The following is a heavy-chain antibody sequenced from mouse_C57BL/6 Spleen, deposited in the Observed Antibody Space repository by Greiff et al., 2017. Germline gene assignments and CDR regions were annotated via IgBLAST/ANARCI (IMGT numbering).Heavy chain of an antibody. CDR3: ARSRLEDAMDY. CDR2: IDPSDSYT. V-gene: IGHV1-69*01. J-gene: IGHJ4*01. Sequence: QVQLQQSGAELVMPGASVKLSCKASGYTFTSYWMHWVKQRPGQGLEWIGEIDPSDSYTNYNQKFKGKSTLTVDKSSSTAYMQLSSLTSEDSAVYYCARSRLEDAMDYWGQGTSVTVSS. CDR1: GYTFTSYW. D-gene: IGHD3-2*02.